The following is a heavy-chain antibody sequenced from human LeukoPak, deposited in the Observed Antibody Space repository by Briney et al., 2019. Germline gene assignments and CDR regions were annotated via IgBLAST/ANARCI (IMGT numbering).Heavy chain of an antibody. V-gene: IGHV1-2*02. J-gene: IGHJ5*02. CDR1: GYTFTGYY. CDR2: INPNSGGT. CDR3: ARGTIFGVVRSHWFDP. Sequence: GASVKVSCKASGYTFTGYYMHWVRQAPGQGLEWMGWINPNSGGTNYAQKFQGRVTMTSDTSISTAYMELSRLRSDDTAVYYCARGTIFGVVRSHWFDPWGQGTLVTVSS. D-gene: IGHD3-3*01.